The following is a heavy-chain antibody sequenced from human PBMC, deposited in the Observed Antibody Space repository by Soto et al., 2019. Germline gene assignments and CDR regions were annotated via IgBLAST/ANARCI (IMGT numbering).Heavy chain of an antibody. D-gene: IGHD1-7*01. CDR2: MSGSSSTT. Sequence: LRLSCATSGLTFSNYAMSWVRQAPGGGLEWVSSMSGSSSTTYYADSVRGRFTISRDRSKNTLYLQMSSLRAEDTALYYCAKNQERELPRVIDFWGQGTLVTVS. J-gene: IGHJ4*02. CDR1: GLTFSNYA. CDR3: AKNQERELPRVIDF. V-gene: IGHV3-23*01.